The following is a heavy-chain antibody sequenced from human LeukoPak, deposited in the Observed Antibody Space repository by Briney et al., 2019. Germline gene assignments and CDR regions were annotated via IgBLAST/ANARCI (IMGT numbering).Heavy chain of an antibody. D-gene: IGHD3-22*01. Sequence: GGSLRLSCAASGFTFSNYWMSWVRQAPGKGLEWVANIKQDRSEKYYVDSVKGRFTISRDNAKNSLYLQMNSLRAEDTAVYYCARDTAASDNSGYSDYWGQGTLVTVSS. CDR1: GFTFSNYW. CDR3: ARDTAASDNSGYSDY. J-gene: IGHJ4*02. CDR2: IKQDRSEK. V-gene: IGHV3-7*01.